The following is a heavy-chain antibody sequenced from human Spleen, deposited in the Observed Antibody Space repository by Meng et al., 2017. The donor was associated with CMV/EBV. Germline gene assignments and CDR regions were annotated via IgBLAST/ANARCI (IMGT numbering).Heavy chain of an antibody. V-gene: IGHV4-39*07. CDR2: IYYSGST. D-gene: IGHD4-17*01. CDR1: GGSISSSSYY. CDR3: ARDLHTVTTFLPSWFDP. Sequence: SETLSLTCTVSGGSISSSSYYWGWIRQPPGKGLEWIGSIYYSGSTYYNPSLKSRVTISVDTSKNQFSLKLSSVTAADTAVYYCARDLHTVTTFLPSWFDPWGQGTLVTVSS. J-gene: IGHJ5*02.